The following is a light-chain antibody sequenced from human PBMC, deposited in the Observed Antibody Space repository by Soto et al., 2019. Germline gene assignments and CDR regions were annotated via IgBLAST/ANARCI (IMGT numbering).Light chain of an antibody. Sequence: DVQMTQSPATLSAFVGDRVTITCRASQTISRWLAWYQHKSGSGPKLLIHEASTLENRVSSRFSGGGSGTEFTLTINSLQPEDCATYFCQQYYNYPLTFGGGTRVEI. CDR3: QQYYNYPLT. CDR1: QTISRW. CDR2: EAS. V-gene: IGKV1-5*03. J-gene: IGKJ4*01.